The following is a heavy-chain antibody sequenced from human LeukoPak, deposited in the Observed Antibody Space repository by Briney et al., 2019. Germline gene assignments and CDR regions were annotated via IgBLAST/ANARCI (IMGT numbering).Heavy chain of an antibody. Sequence: GGSLRLSCAASGFTFSSYWMSWVRQAPGKGLEWVANIKQDGSEKYYVDSVKGRFTISRDNAKNSLYLQMNGLRAEDMAVYYCASASSSYCGDDCHSVYRSMDFWGKGTTVTVSS. CDR1: GFTFSSYW. CDR3: ASASSSYCGDDCHSVYRSMDF. D-gene: IGHD2-21*01. CDR2: IKQDGSEK. V-gene: IGHV3-7*01. J-gene: IGHJ6*03.